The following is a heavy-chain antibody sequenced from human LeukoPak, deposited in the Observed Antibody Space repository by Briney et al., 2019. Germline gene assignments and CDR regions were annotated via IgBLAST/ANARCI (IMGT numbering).Heavy chain of an antibody. CDR1: GGSISSYY. J-gene: IGHJ4*02. CDR2: IYYSGST. D-gene: IGHD3-10*01. CDR3: ARHRHSGRTFDS. Sequence: SETLSLTFTVSGGSISSYYWSWIRQPPGKGLEWIAYIYYSGSTNYNPSLKSRVTISVDTSKNQFSLELSSVTAADTAVYYCARHRHSGRTFDSWGQGSLVTVSS. V-gene: IGHV4-59*08.